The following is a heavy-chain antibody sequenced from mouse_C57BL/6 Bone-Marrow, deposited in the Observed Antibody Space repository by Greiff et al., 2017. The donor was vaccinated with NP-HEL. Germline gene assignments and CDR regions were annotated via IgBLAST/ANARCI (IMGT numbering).Heavy chain of an antibody. V-gene: IGHV1-82*01. J-gene: IGHJ1*03. D-gene: IGHD1-1*01. CDR1: GYAFSSSW. CDR2: IYPGDGDT. CDR3: ARVSSSHWYFDV. Sequence: VKLMESGPELVKPGASVKISCKASGYAFSSSWMNWVKQRPGKGLEWIGRIYPGDGDTNYNGKFKGKATLTADKSSSTAYMQLSSLTSEDSAVYFCARVSSSHWYFDVWGTGTTVTVSS.